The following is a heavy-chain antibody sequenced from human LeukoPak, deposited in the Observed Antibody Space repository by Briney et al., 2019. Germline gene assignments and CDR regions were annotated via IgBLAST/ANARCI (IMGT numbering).Heavy chain of an antibody. V-gene: IGHV1-8*01. J-gene: IGHJ4*02. CDR2: MNPNSGNT. Sequence: ASVKVSCKASGYTFTSYDINWVRQATGQGLEWMGWMNPNSGNTGYAQKFQGRVTMTRNTSISTAYMELSSLRSEDTAVYYCARVTAIYCSGGSCYIRYWGQGTLVTVSS. CDR1: GYTFTSYD. D-gene: IGHD2-15*01. CDR3: ARVTAIYCSGGSCYIRY.